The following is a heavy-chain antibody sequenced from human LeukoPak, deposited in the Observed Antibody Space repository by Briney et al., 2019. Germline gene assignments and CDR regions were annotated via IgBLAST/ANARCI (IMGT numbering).Heavy chain of an antibody. CDR3: ARAFNYDSSGYYRRVPGFQH. V-gene: IGHV4-34*01. Sequence: SETLSLTCAVYGGSFSGYYWSWIRQPPGKGLEWIGEINRSGSTNYNPSLKSRVTISVDTSKNQFSLKLSSVTAADTAVYYCARAFNYDSSGYYRRVPGFQHWGQGTLVTVSS. J-gene: IGHJ1*01. CDR1: GGSFSGYY. CDR2: INRSGST. D-gene: IGHD3-22*01.